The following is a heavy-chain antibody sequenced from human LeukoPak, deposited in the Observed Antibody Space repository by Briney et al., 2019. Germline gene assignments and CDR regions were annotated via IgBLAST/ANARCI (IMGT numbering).Heavy chain of an antibody. CDR2: IYYSGST. J-gene: IGHJ5*02. D-gene: IGHD2-15*01. V-gene: IGHV4-31*03. CDR1: GGSISSGGYY. CDR3: ARVAEQTCSGGSCSCCNWFDP. Sequence: SETLSLTCTVSGGSISSGGYYWSWIRQHPGKGLEWIGYIYYSGSTYYNASLKSRVTISVDTSKNQFSLKLSSVTAADTAVYYCARVAEQTCSGGSCSCCNWFDPWGQGILVTVSS.